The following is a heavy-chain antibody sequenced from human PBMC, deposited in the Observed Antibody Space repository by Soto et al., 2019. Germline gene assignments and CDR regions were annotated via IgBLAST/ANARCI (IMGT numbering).Heavy chain of an antibody. Sequence: GASVKVSCKASGYTFTGYYMHWVRQAPGQGLEWMGWINPNSGGTNYAQKFQGRVTMTRDTSISTAYMELSRLRSDDTAVYYCARXQNYDFWSGYYRSGWFDPWAQGTLVTVSS. CDR3: ARXQNYDFWSGYYRSGWFDP. J-gene: IGHJ5*02. D-gene: IGHD3-3*01. CDR2: INPNSGGT. V-gene: IGHV1-2*02. CDR1: GYTFTGYY.